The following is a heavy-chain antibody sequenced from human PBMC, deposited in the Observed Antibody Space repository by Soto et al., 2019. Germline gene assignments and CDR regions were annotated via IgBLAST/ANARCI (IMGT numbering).Heavy chain of an antibody. D-gene: IGHD3-16*01. CDR2: ISGSGGST. CDR3: AKDLIESYYYYGMDV. CDR1: GFTFSSYA. J-gene: IGHJ6*02. Sequence: GGSLRLSCAASGFTFSSYAMSWVRQAPGKGLEWVSAISGSGGSTYYADSVKGRFTISRDNSKNTLYLQMNSLRAEDTAVYYCAKDLIESYYYYGMDVWGQGTTVTVSS. V-gene: IGHV3-23*01.